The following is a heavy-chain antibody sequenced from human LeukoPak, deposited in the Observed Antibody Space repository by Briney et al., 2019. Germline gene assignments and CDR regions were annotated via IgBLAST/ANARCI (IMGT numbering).Heavy chain of an antibody. CDR1: GFTFSTYT. D-gene: IGHD1-26*01. Sequence: SGGSLRLSCAASGFTFSTYTMDWVRQAPGKGLEWVSSISSSSSYIYYADSVKGRFTISRDNAKNSLYLQMKSLRVEDTGVYYCARDAGGRTQREGWFDPWGQGTLVTVSS. CDR3: ARDAGGRTQREGWFDP. CDR2: ISSSSSYI. J-gene: IGHJ5*02. V-gene: IGHV3-21*01.